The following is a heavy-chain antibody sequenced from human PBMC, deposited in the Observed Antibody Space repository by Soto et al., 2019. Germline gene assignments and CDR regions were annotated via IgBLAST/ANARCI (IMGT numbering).Heavy chain of an antibody. CDR2: IYWDDDK. D-gene: IGHD1-26*01. CDR1: GFSLSTSGVG. CDR3: AHRRVVGATYYGMDV. V-gene: IGHV2-5*02. Sequence: QITLKESGPTLVKPTQTLTLTCTFSGFSLSTSGVGVGWIRQPPGKALEWLALIYWDDDKRYSPSLKSRLTIXXDXSTXQVVLTMTNMDPVDTATYYCAHRRVVGATYYGMDVWGQGTTVTVSS. J-gene: IGHJ6*02.